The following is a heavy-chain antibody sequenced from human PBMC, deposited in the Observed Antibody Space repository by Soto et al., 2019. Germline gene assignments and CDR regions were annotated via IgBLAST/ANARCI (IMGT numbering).Heavy chain of an antibody. CDR1: GYSLTDLS. CDR3: AAVLHVAFDY. V-gene: IGHV1-24*01. CDR2: FEPEHGET. J-gene: IGHJ4*02. Sequence: ASVKVSCKVSGYSLTDLSVHWVRQAPGKGLEWLGGFEPEHGETVYAQKFQGRVTLTEDTSTDTAYMELSSLRSDDTAMYYCAAVLHVAFDYWGQGTLVTVSS.